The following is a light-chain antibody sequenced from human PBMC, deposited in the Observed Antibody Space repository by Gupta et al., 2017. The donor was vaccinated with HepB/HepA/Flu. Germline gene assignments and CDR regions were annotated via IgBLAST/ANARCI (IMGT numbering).Light chain of an antibody. Sequence: QSALTQPASVSGSPGQSITISCTGTTSDIGGYDHVSWYQHHPGKAPKLMIYDVNYWSSGVSDRFSGSKSGNTASLTISGLQAEDEADYYCSSYTSSTSLGVVFGGGTKLTVL. CDR2: DVN. V-gene: IGLV2-14*03. CDR3: SSYTSSTSLGVV. CDR1: TSDIGGYDH. J-gene: IGLJ2*01.